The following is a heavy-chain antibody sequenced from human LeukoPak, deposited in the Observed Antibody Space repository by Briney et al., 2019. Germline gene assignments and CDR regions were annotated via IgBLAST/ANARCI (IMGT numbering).Heavy chain of an antibody. CDR3: ANCGRWYNWNYPPAFDI. J-gene: IGHJ3*02. Sequence: PGGSLRLSCAASGFTFSSYSMNWVRQAPGKGLEWVSSISSSSSYIYYADSVKGRFTISRDNAKNTLYLQMNSLRAEDTAVYYCANCGRWYNWNYPPAFDIWGQGTMVTVSS. D-gene: IGHD1-7*01. CDR2: ISSSSSYI. CDR1: GFTFSSYS. V-gene: IGHV3-21*04.